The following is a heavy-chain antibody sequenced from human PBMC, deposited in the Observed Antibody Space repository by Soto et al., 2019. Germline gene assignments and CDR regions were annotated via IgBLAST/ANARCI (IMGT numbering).Heavy chain of an antibody. D-gene: IGHD2-8*01. V-gene: IGHV1-8*02. J-gene: IGHJ5*02. CDR3: ARGGGGIVLMVYANQGNWFDP. CDR1: GYTFTSYD. Sequence: QVQLVQSGAEVKKPGASVKVSCKASGYTFTSYDINWVRQATGQGLEWMGWMNPNSGNTGYAQKFQGRVSMTMTTSESTAYMGLSSLRSEDTAVYYCARGGGGIVLMVYANQGNWFDPWGQGTLVTVSS. CDR2: MNPNSGNT.